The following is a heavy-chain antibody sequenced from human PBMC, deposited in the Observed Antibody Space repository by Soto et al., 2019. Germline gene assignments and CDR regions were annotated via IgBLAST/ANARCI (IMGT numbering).Heavy chain of an antibody. CDR1: VFTFSSYA. D-gene: IGHD2-8*01. CDR2: ISDSGGST. V-gene: IGHV3-23*01. J-gene: IGHJ5*02. CDR3: AKELYIRPNWFDP. Sequence: WGSLILSCAASVFTFSSYAMSWVRQAPGKGLEWVSAISDSGGSTYHADSVKGRFTISRDNSQSTLYLQMNSLRAEDTAVYYCAKELYIRPNWFDPWGQGTLVTVSS.